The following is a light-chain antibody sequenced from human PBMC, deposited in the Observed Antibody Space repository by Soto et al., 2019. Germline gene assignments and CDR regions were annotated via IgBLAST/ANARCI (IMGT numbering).Light chain of an antibody. J-gene: IGKJ5*01. CDR2: GAS. V-gene: IGKV3D-20*02. Sequence: EIVLTQSPGTLSLSPGARATLSCRASQSVSTSSLAWYQQKGGQAPRLLIYGASTRATGIPARFSGSGSGTEFTLTISSLQSEDFAVYYCQHRSHWPRFGQGTRPEIK. CDR3: QHRSHWPR. CDR1: QSVSTSS.